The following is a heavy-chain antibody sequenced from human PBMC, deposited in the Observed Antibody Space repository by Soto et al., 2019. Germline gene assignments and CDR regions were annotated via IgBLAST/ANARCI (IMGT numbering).Heavy chain of an antibody. D-gene: IGHD6-6*01. CDR1: GYTFTSYG. CDR2: ISAYNGNT. J-gene: IGHJ4*02. Sequence: SVKVCCKSSGYTFTSYGISWVRQAPGQGLEWMGWISAYNGNTNYAQKLQGRVTMTTDTSTSTAYMEMRSLRSDDTAVYYCARDRGSSSPPPDYWGQGTLVPVSS. V-gene: IGHV1-18*04. CDR3: ARDRGSSSPPPDY.